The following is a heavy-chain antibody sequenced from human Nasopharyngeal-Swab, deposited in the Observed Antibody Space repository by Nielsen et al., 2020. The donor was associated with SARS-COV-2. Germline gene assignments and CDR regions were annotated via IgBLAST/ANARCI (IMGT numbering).Heavy chain of an antibody. J-gene: IGHJ6*02. D-gene: IGHD2-15*01. CDR2: ISSSSSYI. CDR1: GFTFSSYS. V-gene: IGHV3-21*01. Sequence: GGSLRLSCVASGFTFSSYSMNWVRQAPGKGLEWVSSISSSSSYIYYADSVKGRFTISRDNAKNSLYLQMNSLRAEDTAVYYCARDATEDIVVVVAATKYYYYGMDVWGQGTTVTVSS. CDR3: ARDATEDIVVVVAATKYYYYGMDV.